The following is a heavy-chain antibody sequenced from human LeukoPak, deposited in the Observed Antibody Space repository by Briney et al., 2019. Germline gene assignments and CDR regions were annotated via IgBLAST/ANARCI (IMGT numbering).Heavy chain of an antibody. CDR1: GGSMSGQY. D-gene: IGHD1-26*01. J-gene: IGHJ4*02. V-gene: IGHV4-59*11. Sequence: SETLSLTCTVSGGSMSGQYWSWIRQPPGKGLEWIGFVSYSGSTNYNPSLNGRVTISLDTSKNQFSLRLNSVTAADTAVYYCARGGASSRYFDYWGQGTLVTVSS. CDR2: VSYSGST. CDR3: ARGGASSRYFDY.